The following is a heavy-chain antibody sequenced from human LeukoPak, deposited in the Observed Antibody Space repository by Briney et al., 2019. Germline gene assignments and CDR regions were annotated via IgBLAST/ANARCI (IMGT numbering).Heavy chain of an antibody. CDR2: INSRGNYI. Sequence: PGGSLRLSCAASGFDFSIYGMNWVRQAPGKGLEWVSCINSRGNYIYYSDSLKGRFTISRDNGKNSLYLQMNSLRAEDTAVYYCARAGYRDTDYYYYGMDVWGQGTTVTVSS. D-gene: IGHD2-2*03. CDR3: ARAGYRDTDYYYYGMDV. J-gene: IGHJ6*02. V-gene: IGHV3-21*01. CDR1: GFDFSIYG.